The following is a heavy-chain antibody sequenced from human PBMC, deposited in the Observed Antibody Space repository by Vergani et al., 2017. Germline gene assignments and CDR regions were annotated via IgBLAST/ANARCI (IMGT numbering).Heavy chain of an antibody. V-gene: IGHV3-30*18. CDR3: AKVGDYSNYWRIGYFDL. CDR2: ISYDGSNT. D-gene: IGHD4-11*01. J-gene: IGHJ2*01. Sequence: QVQLVESGGGVVQPGRSLRLSCAASGFTFSSYAMHWVRQAPGKGLEWVAVISYDGSNTYYADSVKGRFTISRDNSKNTLYLQMNSLRAEDTAVYYCAKVGDYSNYWRIGYFDLWGRGTLVTVSS. CDR1: GFTFSSYA.